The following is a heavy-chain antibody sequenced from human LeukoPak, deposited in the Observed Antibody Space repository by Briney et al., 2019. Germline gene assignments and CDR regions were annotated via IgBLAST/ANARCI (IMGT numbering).Heavy chain of an antibody. Sequence: GASVKVSCKASGGTFSSYAISWVRQAPGQGLEWMGRIIPILGIANYAQKFQGRVTITADKSTSTAYMELSSLRSEDTAVYYCASDPAIVVVTATHFDYWGQGTLVTVSS. CDR1: GGTFSSYA. CDR2: IIPILGIA. CDR3: ASDPAIVVVTATHFDY. J-gene: IGHJ4*02. V-gene: IGHV1-69*04. D-gene: IGHD2-21*02.